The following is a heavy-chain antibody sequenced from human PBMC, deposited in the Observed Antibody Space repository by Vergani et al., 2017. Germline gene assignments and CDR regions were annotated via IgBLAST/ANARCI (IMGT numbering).Heavy chain of an antibody. Sequence: QLQLQESGPGLVKPSETLSLTCTVSGGSISSSSYYWGWIRQPPGKGLEWIGSIYYSGSTYYNPSLKSRVTISVDTSKNQFSLKLSSVTAADTAVYYCTTAWGLYYLHGEYFQYWGRGTLVSVSS. CDR1: GGSISSSSYY. V-gene: IGHV4-39*01. D-gene: IGHD3-10*01. CDR2: IYYSGST. J-gene: IGHJ1*01. CDR3: TTAWGLYYLHGEYFQY.